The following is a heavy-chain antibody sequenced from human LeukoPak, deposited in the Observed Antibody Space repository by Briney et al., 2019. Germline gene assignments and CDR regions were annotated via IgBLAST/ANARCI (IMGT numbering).Heavy chain of an antibody. CDR2: ISSVSSYI. Sequence: PGGSLRLSCAASGFTFSSYEMNWVRQAPGKGLEWVSSISSVSSYIYYADSVKGRFTIARDNAKNSLYLQMNSLRAEDTAVYYCARASSGYSLFLDYWGQGTLVTVSS. J-gene: IGHJ4*02. D-gene: IGHD6-13*01. V-gene: IGHV3-21*01. CDR3: ARASSGYSLFLDY. CDR1: GFTFSSYE.